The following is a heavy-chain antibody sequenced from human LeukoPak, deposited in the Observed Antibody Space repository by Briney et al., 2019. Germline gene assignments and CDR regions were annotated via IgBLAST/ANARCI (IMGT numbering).Heavy chain of an antibody. V-gene: IGHV3-21*06. CDR1: GLTFSTSG. CDR3: ATETNGRHYDY. D-gene: IGHD1-14*01. CDR2: IGPTGSDR. J-gene: IGHJ4*02. Sequence: PGGSLILSCTASGLTFSTSGFNWVRQAPGKGLEWVASIGPTGSDRYHADSIKGRFTTSRDNANNFLYLQMNSLRAEDTAVYYCATETNGRHYDYWGQGTLLTVSS.